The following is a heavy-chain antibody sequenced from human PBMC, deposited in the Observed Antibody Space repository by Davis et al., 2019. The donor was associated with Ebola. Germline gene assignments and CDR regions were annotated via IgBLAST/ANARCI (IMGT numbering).Heavy chain of an antibody. CDR3: ARDPAIGKPLSTFDV. V-gene: IGHV3-33*08. D-gene: IGHD1-14*01. Sequence: PGGSLRLSCAASGFTFSSYGMHWVRQAPGKGLEWLAVIWYDGSLQFFADSMKGRFTISRDNSRNTLFLQMNSLRVEDTAVYYCARDPAIGKPLSTFDVWGQGTTVTVAS. CDR2: IWYDGSLQ. CDR1: GFTFSSYG. J-gene: IGHJ3*01.